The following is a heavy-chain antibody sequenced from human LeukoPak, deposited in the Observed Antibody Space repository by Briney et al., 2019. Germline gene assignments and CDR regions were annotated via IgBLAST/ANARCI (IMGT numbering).Heavy chain of an antibody. V-gene: IGHV4-59*01. D-gene: IGHD5-18*01. J-gene: IGHJ4*02. CDR1: GGSISSYY. CDR2: IYYSGST. Sequence: PSEALSLTCTVSGGSISSYYWSWIRQPPGKGLEWIGYIYYSGSTNYNPSLKSRVTISVDTSKNQFSLKLSSVTAADTAVYYCARGMTAFFDYWGQGTLVTVSS. CDR3: ARGMTAFFDY.